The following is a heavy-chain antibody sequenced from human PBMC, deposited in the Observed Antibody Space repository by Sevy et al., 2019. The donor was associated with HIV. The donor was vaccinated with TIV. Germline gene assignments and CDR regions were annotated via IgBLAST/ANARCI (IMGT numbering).Heavy chain of an antibody. D-gene: IGHD3-3*01. CDR2: IYSGGST. V-gene: IGHV3-53*01. CDR3: ARGKHISDYYGSFDY. J-gene: IGHJ4*02. Sequence: GGSLRLSCAASGLTVSSNFMSWVRQAPGKGLEWVSVIYSGGSTYYADSVKGRFTISRDDSKNTLYLRMNSLRAEDTTVYYCARGKHISDYYGSFDYWGQGTLVTVSS. CDR1: GLTVSSNF.